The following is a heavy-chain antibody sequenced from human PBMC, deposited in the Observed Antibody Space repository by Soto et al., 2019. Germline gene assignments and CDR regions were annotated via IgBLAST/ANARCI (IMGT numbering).Heavy chain of an antibody. D-gene: IGHD2-2*01. Sequence: GGSLRLSCAASGFTFSSYSMNWVRQAPGKGLERVSYISSSSSTIYYADTVKGRITISRGNAKNSLNLKMNSLRDEDTSVYYCARGGYCSSTSCPFYGMDVWGQGTTVTVSS. V-gene: IGHV3-48*02. CDR2: ISSSSSTI. CDR1: GFTFSSYS. CDR3: ARGGYCSSTSCPFYGMDV. J-gene: IGHJ6*02.